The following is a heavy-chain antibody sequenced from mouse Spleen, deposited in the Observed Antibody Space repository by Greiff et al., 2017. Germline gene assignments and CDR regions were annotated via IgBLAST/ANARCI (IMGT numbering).Heavy chain of an antibody. D-gene: IGHD1-1*01. V-gene: IGHV14-4*01. CDR3: TPGSSREYYFDY. Sequence: VQLQQSGAELVRPGASVKLSCTASGFNIKDDYMHWVKQRPEQGLEWIGWIDPENGDTEYASKFQGKATITADTSSNTAYLQLSSLTSEDTAAYYCTPGSSREYYFDYWGQGTTLTVSS. CDR1: GFNIKDDY. CDR2: IDPENGDT. J-gene: IGHJ2*01.